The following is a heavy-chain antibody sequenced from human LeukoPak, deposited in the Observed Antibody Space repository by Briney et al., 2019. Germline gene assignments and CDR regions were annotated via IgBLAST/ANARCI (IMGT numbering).Heavy chain of an antibody. V-gene: IGHV4-4*07. CDR1: GGSISSYY. CDR3: ARDCSGGSCYSGGIDY. J-gene: IGHJ4*02. Sequence: SETLSLTCTVSGGSISSYYWSWIRRPAGKGLEWIGRIYTSGSTNYNPSLKSRVTMSVDTSKNQFSLKLSSVTAADTAVYYCARDCSGGSCYSGGIDYWGQGTLVTVSS. D-gene: IGHD2-15*01. CDR2: IYTSGST.